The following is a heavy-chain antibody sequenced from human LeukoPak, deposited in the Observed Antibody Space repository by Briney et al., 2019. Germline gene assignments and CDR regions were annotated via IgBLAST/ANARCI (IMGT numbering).Heavy chain of an antibody. CDR2: SSTSGST. Sequence: SETLSLTCTVSGGSISSYYWSWIRQPAGKGLEWIGRSSTSGSTNYNPSLKSRVTISVDTSKNQFSLKLSSVTAADTAVYYCARSPHDSSGYYFPAEYFQHWGQGTLVTVSS. CDR3: ARSPHDSSGYYFPAEYFQH. CDR1: GGSISSYY. D-gene: IGHD3-22*01. J-gene: IGHJ1*01. V-gene: IGHV4-4*07.